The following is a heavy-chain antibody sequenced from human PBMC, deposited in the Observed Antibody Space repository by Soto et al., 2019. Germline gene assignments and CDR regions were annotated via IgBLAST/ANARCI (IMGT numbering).Heavy chain of an antibody. CDR3: AIDANPSKEVAGIVRYYFDY. CDR2: IWYDGSNK. D-gene: IGHD6-19*01. V-gene: IGHV3-33*01. J-gene: IGHJ4*02. Sequence: QVQLVESGGGVVQPGRSLRLSCAASGFTFSSYGMHWVRQAPGKGLEWVAVIWYDGSNKYYADSVKGRFTISRDNSKNTLYLQMNSLRAEDTDVYYCAIDANPSKEVAGIVRYYFDYWGQGTLVTVSS. CDR1: GFTFSSYG.